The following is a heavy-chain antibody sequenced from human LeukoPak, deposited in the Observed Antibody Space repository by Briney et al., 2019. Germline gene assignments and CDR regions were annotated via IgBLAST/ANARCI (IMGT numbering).Heavy chain of an antibody. V-gene: IGHV3-30-3*01. D-gene: IGHD1-1*01. CDR1: GFTFSSYA. CDR2: ISYDGSNK. Sequence: PGRSLRLSCAASGFTFSSYAMHWVRQAPGKGLEWVAVISYDGSNKYYADSVKGRFTISRDNSKNTLYLQMNSLRAEDTAVYYCAGELERRQNWFDPWGQGTLVTVSS. J-gene: IGHJ5*02. CDR3: AGELERRQNWFDP.